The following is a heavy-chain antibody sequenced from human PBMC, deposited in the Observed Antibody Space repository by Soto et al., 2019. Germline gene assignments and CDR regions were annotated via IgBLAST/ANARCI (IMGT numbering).Heavy chain of an antibody. CDR2: IKQDGSAK. Sequence: EVQLVESGGGLVQPGGSLRLSCAASGFTFSSYWMSWVRQAPGKGLEWVANIKQDGSAKYYVDSVKGRFTISRDNAKNSLYLQMNSLRAEDTAVYYCAREPQYCSGGSCSSPALDYWGQGTLVTVSS. J-gene: IGHJ4*02. D-gene: IGHD2-15*01. CDR1: GFTFSSYW. V-gene: IGHV3-7*01. CDR3: AREPQYCSGGSCSSPALDY.